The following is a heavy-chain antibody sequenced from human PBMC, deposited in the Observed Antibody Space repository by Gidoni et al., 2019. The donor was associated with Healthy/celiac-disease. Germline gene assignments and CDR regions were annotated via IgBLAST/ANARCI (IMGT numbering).Heavy chain of an antibody. CDR1: GGSISSSSYY. Sequence: QLQLQESGPGLVKPSETLSLTCTVSGGSISSSSYYWGWIRQPPGKGLEWIGSIYYSGSTYYNPSLKSRVTISVDTSKNQFSLKLSSVTAADTAVYYCARPYYYDSSGYPYYFDYWGQGTLVTVSS. CDR3: ARPYYYDSSGYPYYFDY. D-gene: IGHD3-22*01. J-gene: IGHJ4*02. CDR2: IYYSGST. V-gene: IGHV4-39*01.